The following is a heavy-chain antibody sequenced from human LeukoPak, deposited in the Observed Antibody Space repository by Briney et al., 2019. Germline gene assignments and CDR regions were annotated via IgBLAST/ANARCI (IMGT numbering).Heavy chain of an antibody. J-gene: IGHJ4*02. CDR3: ARSSITMVRGAHFPIPDY. CDR2: TYSGGTT. CDR1: GFTVSSSY. D-gene: IGHD3-10*01. V-gene: IGHV3-53*01. Sequence: PGGSLRLSCAASGFTVSSSYMSWVRQAPGKGLEWVSVTYSGGTTYYADSVKGRFTSSRDNSKNTLYLQMNSLSAEDTAVYYCARSSITMVRGAHFPIPDYWGQGTLVTVSS.